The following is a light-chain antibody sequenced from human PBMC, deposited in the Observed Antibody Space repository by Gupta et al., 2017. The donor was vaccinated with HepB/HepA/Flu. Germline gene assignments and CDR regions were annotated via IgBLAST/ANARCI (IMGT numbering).Light chain of an antibody. Sequence: QPVLTQPPSASASLGASVTPTCTLSSAYSNYKVDWYQQRPGKGPRFVMRVGTGGIVGSKGDGIPDRFSVLGSGLNRYLTIKNIQEEDESDYHCGADHGSGSNFVLVFGGGTKLTVL. V-gene: IGLV9-49*01. CDR2: VGTGGIVG. CDR1: SAYSNYK. CDR3: GADHGSGSNFVLV. J-gene: IGLJ3*02.